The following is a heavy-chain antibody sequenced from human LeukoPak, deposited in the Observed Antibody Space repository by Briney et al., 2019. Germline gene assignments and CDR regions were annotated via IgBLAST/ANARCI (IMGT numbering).Heavy chain of an antibody. CDR2: IYSSGST. D-gene: IGHD3-10*01. V-gene: IGHV4-4*07. CDR3: ARRGVEDTTTTEENFFNY. Sequence: SETLSLTCTVSDGSISGHYWNWIRHPAGKGLELIGRIYSSGSTIYNPSLKSRVTMSVDTSKNQFSLKMSSVTAADTAVYYCARRGVEDTTTTEENFFNYWGQGTLVTVSS. CDR1: DGSISGHY. J-gene: IGHJ4*02.